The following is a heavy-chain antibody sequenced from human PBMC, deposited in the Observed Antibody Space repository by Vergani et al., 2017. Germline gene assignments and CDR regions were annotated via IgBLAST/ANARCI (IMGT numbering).Heavy chain of an antibody. D-gene: IGHD6-19*01. J-gene: IGHJ4*02. CDR3: ARGKYSSGWYGGY. CDR1: GFIFTDYY. Sequence: QVQLVQSGAELKKPGASVRVSCKASGFIFTDYYIHWMRQAPGQGLEWIGRINPNGDATHYAQNFRGRVTLTRDTSSTTAYMERASLTSEDTAVYYCARGKYSSGWYGGYWGQGTLVTVSS. V-gene: IGHV1-2*02. CDR2: INPNGDAT.